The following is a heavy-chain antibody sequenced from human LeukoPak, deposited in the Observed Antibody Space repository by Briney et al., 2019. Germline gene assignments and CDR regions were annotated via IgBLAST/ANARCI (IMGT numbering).Heavy chain of an antibody. CDR3: ARARVIPASFDD. CDR1: GGSITFGSYY. J-gene: IGHJ4*02. Sequence: SQTLSLTCTVSGGSITFGSYYWTWIRQPAGNGLEWTGRIYTSGRTFYNPSLKSRVTISMDTSMNQFSLRLNSVTAADTAVYYCARARVIPASFDDWGQGTLVTVSS. V-gene: IGHV4-61*02. D-gene: IGHD3-16*02. CDR2: IYTSGRT.